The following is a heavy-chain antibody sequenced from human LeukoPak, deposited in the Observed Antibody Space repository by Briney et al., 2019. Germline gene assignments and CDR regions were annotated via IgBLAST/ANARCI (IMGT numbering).Heavy chain of an antibody. V-gene: IGHV4-30-2*01. CDR1: GGSISSGGSS. CDR3: AREGGGSSSFSFDP. Sequence: SETLSLTCAVSGGSISSGGSSWSWIRQPPGKGLEWIGYIYHSGSTYYNPSLKSRVTISVDRSKNQFSLKLSSVTAADTAVYYCAREGGGSSSFSFDPWGQGTLVTVSS. J-gene: IGHJ5*02. D-gene: IGHD2-15*01. CDR2: IYHSGST.